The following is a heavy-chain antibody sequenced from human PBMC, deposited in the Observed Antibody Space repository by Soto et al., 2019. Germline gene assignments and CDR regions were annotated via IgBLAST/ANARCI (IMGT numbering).Heavy chain of an antibody. Sequence: QVQLQESGPGLVKPSETLSLTCTVSGGSITNYYCSWFRQPPGKGLEWIGYINYNGDSAYNLSLSRRVTMSMDTSKTQFSLMLESVTSTDTALYYCARHGFGSLHGLVDVWGQGTTVIVSS. D-gene: IGHD3-10*01. CDR2: INYNGDS. V-gene: IGHV4-59*08. J-gene: IGHJ6*02. CDR3: ARHGFGSLHGLVDV. CDR1: GGSITNYY.